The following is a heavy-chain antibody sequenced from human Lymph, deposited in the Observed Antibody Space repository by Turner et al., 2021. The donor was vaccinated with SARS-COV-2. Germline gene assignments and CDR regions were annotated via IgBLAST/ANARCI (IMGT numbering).Heavy chain of an antibody. CDR1: GFTFSNYT. J-gene: IGHJ4*02. D-gene: IGHD3-22*01. V-gene: IGHV3-21*01. Sequence: EVQLVESGGGLVKPGGSLRLSCAASGFTFSNYTMNWVRQAPGKGLEWVSSISSSSSYIYYADSVKGRFTISRDNAKNSLYLQMNSLRAEDTAVYYCARERYDSSGSESYYFDYWGQGTLVTVSS. CDR2: ISSSSSYI. CDR3: ARERYDSSGSESYYFDY.